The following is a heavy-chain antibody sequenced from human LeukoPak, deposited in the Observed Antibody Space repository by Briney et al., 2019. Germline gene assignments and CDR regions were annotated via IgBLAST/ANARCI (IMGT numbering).Heavy chain of an antibody. J-gene: IGHJ4*02. V-gene: IGHV3-23*01. CDR2: ISPSGDIT. D-gene: IGHD1-20*01. CDR3: ARDVISRQMITLGLGF. CDR1: GFTFSSHG. Sequence: GGTLRLSCAASGFTFSSHGMNWVRQAPGKGLEWVSGISPSGDITYYADSVKGRFTISRDTSNKTAYLEMNSLRVDDTAVYYCARDVISRQMITLGLGFWGQGTLVTVSS.